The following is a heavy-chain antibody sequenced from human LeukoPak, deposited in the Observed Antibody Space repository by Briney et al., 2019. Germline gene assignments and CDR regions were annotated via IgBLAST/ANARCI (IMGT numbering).Heavy chain of an antibody. V-gene: IGHV3-66*02. D-gene: IGHD2-2*01. CDR3: ARVNGYCSSTSCSDYFDY. Sequence: GGSLRLSCAASGFTVSSNYMSWVRQAPGKGLEWVSVIYSGGSTYYADSVKGRFTISRDNSKNTLYLRMNSLRAEDTAVYYCARVNGYCSSTSCSDYFDYWGQGTLVTVSS. CDR2: IYSGGST. CDR1: GFTVSSNY. J-gene: IGHJ4*02.